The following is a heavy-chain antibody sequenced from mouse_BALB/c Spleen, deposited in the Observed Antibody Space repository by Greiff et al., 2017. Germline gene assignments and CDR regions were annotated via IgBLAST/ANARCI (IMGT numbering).Heavy chain of an antibody. CDR2: ISYSGST. J-gene: IGHJ2*01. V-gene: IGHV3-2*02. CDR1: GYSITSDYA. Sequence: VQLQQSGPGLVKPSQSLSLTCTVTGYSITSDYAWNWIRQFPGNKLEWMGYISYSGSTSYNPSLKSRISITRDTSKNQFFLQLNSVTTEDTATYYCAREGPIVYYFDYWGQGTTLTVSS. CDR3: AREGPIVYYFDY. D-gene: IGHD2-12*01.